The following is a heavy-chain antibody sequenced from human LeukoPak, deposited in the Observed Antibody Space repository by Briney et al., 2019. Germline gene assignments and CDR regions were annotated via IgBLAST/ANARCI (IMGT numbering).Heavy chain of an antibody. J-gene: IGHJ6*03. V-gene: IGHV4-39*07. CDR1: GASISSSRDY. CDR2: IYYSGTT. Sequence: SETLSLTCTVSGASISSSRDYWGWIRQPPGKGLEWIGSIYYSGTTYYDPSLKSRVTISIDMSKNQFSLNLNSVTAADTAVYYCARDHAHYDSSGYGLWYYYYMDVWGKGTTVTISS. CDR3: ARDHAHYDSSGYGLWYYYYMDV. D-gene: IGHD3-22*01.